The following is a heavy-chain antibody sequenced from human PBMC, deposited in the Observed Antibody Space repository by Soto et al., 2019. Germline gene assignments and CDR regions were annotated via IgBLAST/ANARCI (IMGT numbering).Heavy chain of an antibody. CDR3: TRLTWWFDP. D-gene: IGHD7-27*01. CDR1: GFTVGDYA. V-gene: IGHV3-49*04. J-gene: IGHJ5*02. CDR2: IRSKAYGGTT. Sequence: GGSLRLSCTASGFTVGDYAMSWVRQAPGKGLEWVGFIRSKAYGGTTEYAASVKGRFTISRDDSKSIAYLQMNSLKTEDTAVYYCTRLTWWFDPWGQGTLVTVSS.